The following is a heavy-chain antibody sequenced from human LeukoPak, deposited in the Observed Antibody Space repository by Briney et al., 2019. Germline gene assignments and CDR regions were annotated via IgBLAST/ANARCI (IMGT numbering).Heavy chain of an antibody. V-gene: IGHV1-69*13. J-gene: IGHJ6*02. CDR1: GGTFSSYA. Sequence: ASVKVSCKASGGTFSSYAISWVRQAPGQGLERMGGIIPIFGTANYAQKFQGRVTITADESTSTAYMELSSLRSEDTAVYYCARDGLELLHYYYGMDVWGQGTTVTVSS. CDR2: IIPIFGTA. CDR3: ARDGLELLHYYYGMDV. D-gene: IGHD1-7*01.